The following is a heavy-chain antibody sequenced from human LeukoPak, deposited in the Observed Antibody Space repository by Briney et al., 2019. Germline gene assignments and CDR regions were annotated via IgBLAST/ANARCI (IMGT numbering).Heavy chain of an antibody. D-gene: IGHD3-10*01. V-gene: IGHV1-2*02. Sequence: ASVKVSCKASGGTFRSHAISWVRQAPGQGLEWVGWINPNDGATNYAQKFQGRVTMTRDTSISTIYMEVSRLRSDDTAVYFCARDGYGSGSFFSDYWGQGTLVTVSS. J-gene: IGHJ4*02. CDR2: INPNDGAT. CDR3: ARDGYGSGSFFSDY. CDR1: GGTFRSHA.